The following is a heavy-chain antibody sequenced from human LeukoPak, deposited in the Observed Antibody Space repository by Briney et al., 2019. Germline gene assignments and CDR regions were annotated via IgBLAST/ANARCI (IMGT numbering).Heavy chain of an antibody. CDR3: ARDLLGSGYYSTSSYYFDY. D-gene: IGHD3-22*01. V-gene: IGHV3-64*01. Sequence: GSLRLSCAASGVTFSRHAMHWVRQTPGRGLEHVSAISSNGGSTYYAHSVKGRFTISRDNSKNSLYLHMGSLRAEDMAVYYCARDLLGSGYYSTSSYYFDYWGQGTLVTVSS. CDR1: GVTFSRHA. CDR2: ISSNGGST. J-gene: IGHJ4*02.